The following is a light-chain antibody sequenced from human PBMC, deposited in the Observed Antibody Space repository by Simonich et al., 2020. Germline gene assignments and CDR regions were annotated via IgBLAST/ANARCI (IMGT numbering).Light chain of an antibody. CDR3: MQGIHLPYT. CDR2: EGS. Sequence: DIVMTQTPLSLSVTPGQPASISCKSSQSLLHSDGKTYLYWYLQKPGQSPQLLIYEGSNRFSGVPDRFSGSGSGTDFTLKISRVEAEDVGVYYCMQGIHLPYTFGQGTKLEIK. V-gene: IGKV2-29*03. J-gene: IGKJ2*01. CDR1: QSLLHSDGKTY.